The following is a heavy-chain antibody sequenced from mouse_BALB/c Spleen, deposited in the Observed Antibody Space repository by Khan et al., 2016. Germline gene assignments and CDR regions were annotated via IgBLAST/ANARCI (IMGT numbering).Heavy chain of an antibody. Sequence: EVELVESGGGLVKPGGSLKLSCAASGFTFITYAMSWVCQTPEKRLEWVASISSGGTTYYPDSMKGRFTISRDNARNILYLQMSSLRSEDTAMYYCSKEENAMDYWGQGTSVTVSS. CDR1: GFTFITYA. CDR3: SKEENAMDY. J-gene: IGHJ4*01. CDR2: ISSGGTT. V-gene: IGHV5-6-5*01.